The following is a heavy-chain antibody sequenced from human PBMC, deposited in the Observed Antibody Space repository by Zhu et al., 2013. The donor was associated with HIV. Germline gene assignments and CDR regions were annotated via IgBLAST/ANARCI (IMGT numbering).Heavy chain of an antibody. J-gene: IGHJ4*02. CDR2: ISAYNGNT. CDR1: GYTFTSYG. V-gene: IGHV1-18*01. D-gene: IGHD2-8*01. CDR3: ARVGYCTNGVCYDSKGYFDY. Sequence: QVRLVQSGAEVKKPGASVKVSCKASGYTFTSYGISWVRQAPGQGLEWMGWISAYNGNTNYAQKLQGRVTMTTDTSTSTAYMELRSLRSDDTAVYYCARVGYCTNGVCYDSKGYFDYWGQGTLVTVSP.